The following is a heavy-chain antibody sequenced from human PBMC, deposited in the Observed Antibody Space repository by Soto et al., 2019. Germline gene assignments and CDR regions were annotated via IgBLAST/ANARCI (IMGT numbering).Heavy chain of an antibody. CDR3: ASTTTVTLYYFDY. D-gene: IGHD4-4*01. CDR2: IYYSGST. Sequence: ASETLSLTCTVSGGSISSISYYWGWIRQPPGKGLEWIGSIYYSGSTYYNPSLKSRVTISVDTSKNQFSLKLSSVTAADTAVYYCASTTTVTLYYFDYWGQGTLVTVSS. V-gene: IGHV4-39*01. J-gene: IGHJ4*02. CDR1: GGSISSISYY.